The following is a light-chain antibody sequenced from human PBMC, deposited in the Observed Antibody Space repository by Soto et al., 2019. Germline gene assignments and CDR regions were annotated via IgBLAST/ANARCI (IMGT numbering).Light chain of an antibody. CDR3: LQDYSYPLT. CDR1: QGVRSD. V-gene: IGKV1-6*02. J-gene: IGKJ4*01. Sequence: AIQVTQSPSSLSASVGDKITITCRTSQGVRSDLGWYQQKPGEAPKFLMLASSSLQRAAPPRFSGSGSGTEFTLTINSLQPDDFATYFCLQDYSYPLTFGGGTRVEIK. CDR2: ASS.